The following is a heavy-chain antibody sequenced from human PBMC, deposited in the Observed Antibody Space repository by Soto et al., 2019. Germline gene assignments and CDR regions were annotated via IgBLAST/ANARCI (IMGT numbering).Heavy chain of an antibody. CDR2: INAGNGKT. CDR1: GYTFSNYA. V-gene: IGHV1-3*01. CDR3: ANNGDYYYYVMDV. J-gene: IGHJ6*02. Sequence: QVQLVQSGAEVKKPGASVKVSCKASGYTFSNYATHWVRQATGQRLEWMGWINAGNGKTKYSQNFQGRVTITRDTSASTAYMELSSLRSEDTAVYYCANNGDYYYYVMDVWGQGTTVTVSS. D-gene: IGHD4-17*01.